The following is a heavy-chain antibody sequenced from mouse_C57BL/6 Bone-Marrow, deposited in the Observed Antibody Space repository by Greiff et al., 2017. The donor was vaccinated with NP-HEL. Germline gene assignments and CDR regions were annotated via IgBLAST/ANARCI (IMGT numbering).Heavy chain of an antibody. J-gene: IGHJ3*01. CDR1: GYTFTSYW. Sequence: VQLQQSGAELAKPGASVKLSCKASGYTFTSYWMHWVKQRPGQGLEWIGYINPPSGYTKDNQTFKDKATLTADKSSSTAYMQLSSLTYEDAAGYYCARCNAAWFAYWGQGTLVTVSA. V-gene: IGHV1-7*01. CDR3: ARCNAAWFAY. CDR2: INPPSGYT.